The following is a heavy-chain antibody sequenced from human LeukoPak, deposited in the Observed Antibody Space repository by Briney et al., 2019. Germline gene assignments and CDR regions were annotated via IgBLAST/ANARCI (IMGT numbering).Heavy chain of an antibody. D-gene: IGHD6-13*01. Sequence: ASVKVSCKASGYTFTGYYMHWVRQAPGQGLEWMGIINPSGGSTSYAQKFQGRVTMTRDTSTSTVYMELSSLRSEDTAVYYCAREGIAARGFQHWGQGTLVTVSP. CDR3: AREGIAARGFQH. V-gene: IGHV1-46*01. J-gene: IGHJ1*01. CDR2: INPSGGST. CDR1: GYTFTGYY.